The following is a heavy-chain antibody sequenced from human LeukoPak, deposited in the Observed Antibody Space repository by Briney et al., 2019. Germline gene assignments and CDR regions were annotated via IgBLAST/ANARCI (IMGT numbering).Heavy chain of an antibody. Sequence: PGGSLRPSCSASGLTFTTYAMHWVRQDPGEGLEWLAVMSVDGSIKYFADSVKGRFTISRDNSKNTLYLQLNSLRVEDTAVYFCARDMMAVVIPTGGVDCWGQGTLVTVSS. V-gene: IGHV3-30-3*01. CDR1: GLTFTTYA. J-gene: IGHJ4*02. CDR2: MSVDGSIK. CDR3: ARDMMAVVIPTGGVDC. D-gene: IGHD3-22*01.